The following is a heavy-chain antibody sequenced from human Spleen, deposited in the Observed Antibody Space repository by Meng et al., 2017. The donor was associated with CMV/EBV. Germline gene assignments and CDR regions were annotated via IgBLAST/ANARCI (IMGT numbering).Heavy chain of an antibody. Sequence: SETLSLTCSVSGGSISSSSYYWGWIRQPPGKGLAWIGSIYYSGSTYYNPSLKSRVTISEDTSTKQFSLKLSSVTAADTAVYYCARGRYNFWRGYSTTYYYYGVDVWGQGTTVTVSS. CDR3: ARGRYNFWRGYSTTYYYYGVDV. J-gene: IGHJ6*02. D-gene: IGHD3-3*01. CDR2: IYYSGST. CDR1: GGSISSSSYY. V-gene: IGHV4-39*07.